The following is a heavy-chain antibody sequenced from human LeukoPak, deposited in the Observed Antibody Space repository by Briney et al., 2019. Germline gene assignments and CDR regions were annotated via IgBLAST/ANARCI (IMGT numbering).Heavy chain of an antibody. CDR3: ARGRDTPGYYYYYMDV. J-gene: IGHJ6*03. CDR2: IYTSGST. V-gene: IGHV4-4*07. Sequence: PSETLSLTCTVSGGSISSYYWSWIRQTAGKGLEWIGRIYTSGSTNYNPSLKSRVTISVDKSKNQFSLKLSSVTAADTAVYYCARGRDTPGYYYYYMDVWGKGTTVTVSS. CDR1: GGSISSYY. D-gene: IGHD1-14*01.